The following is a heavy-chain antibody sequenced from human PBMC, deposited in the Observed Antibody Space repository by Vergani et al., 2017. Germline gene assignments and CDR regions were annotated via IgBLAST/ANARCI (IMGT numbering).Heavy chain of an antibody. V-gene: IGHV3-7*03. CDR3: AREGGHFGGSYVAAFDI. D-gene: IGHD3-16*01. CDR1: GFTFSSYW. J-gene: IGHJ3*02. CDR2: IKQDGSEK. Sequence: EVQLVESGGGLVQPGGSLRLSCAASGFTFSSYWMSWVRQAPGKGLEWVANIKQDGSEKYYVDSVKGRFTISRDNAKNSLYLQMNSLRAEDTAVYYCAREGGHFGGSYVAAFDIWGQGTMVTVSS.